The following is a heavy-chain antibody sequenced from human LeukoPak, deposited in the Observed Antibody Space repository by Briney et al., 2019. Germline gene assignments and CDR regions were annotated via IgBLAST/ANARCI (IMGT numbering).Heavy chain of an antibody. CDR1: GFTFSTYS. J-gene: IGHJ4*02. V-gene: IGHV3-53*01. CDR2: MYGAANI. D-gene: IGHD1-26*01. Sequence: GGSLRLSCVASGFTFSTYSMNWVRQAPGKGLEWVSFMYGAANIYYADPVKGRFTVSRDNSNNILYLQMNNLEAADTAVYYCARGVVGLKPLDYWGQGTLVTVSS. CDR3: ARGVVGLKPLDY.